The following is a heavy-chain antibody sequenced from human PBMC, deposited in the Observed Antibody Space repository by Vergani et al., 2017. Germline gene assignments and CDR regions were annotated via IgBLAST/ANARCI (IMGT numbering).Heavy chain of an antibody. D-gene: IGHD3-10*01. J-gene: IGHJ5*02. CDR1: GGTFSSNS. CDR2: IIPIFGTT. CDR3: ATGSRLLWFGESRGWFDP. Sequence: QGQLAQSGAEVKKPGSSVKVSCKASGGTFSSNSISWVRQAPGQGLEWMGRIIPIFGTTSYAQKFQGRVTILADESTSTAYMELSSLRSEDTAVYYCATGSRLLWFGESRGWFDPWGQGTLVTVSS. V-gene: IGHV1-69*13.